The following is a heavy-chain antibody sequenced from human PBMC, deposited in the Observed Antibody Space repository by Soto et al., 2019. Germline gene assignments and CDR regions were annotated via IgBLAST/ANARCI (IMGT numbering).Heavy chain of an antibody. Sequence: QVQLQQWGGGLLKPSETLSLTCAVYGGSFSGYSWTWLRQPPGKGLEWIGEINHSGTTDYNPALKKRLTMSVGTSKTQFSLTVTAVTAVGTAVYDGARARFDAWSHISDGLDVWGQGTTVTVSS. CDR1: GGSFSGYS. V-gene: IGHV4-34*01. J-gene: IGHJ6*02. CDR3: ARARFDAWSHISDGLDV. CDR2: INHSGTT. D-gene: IGHD3-3*01.